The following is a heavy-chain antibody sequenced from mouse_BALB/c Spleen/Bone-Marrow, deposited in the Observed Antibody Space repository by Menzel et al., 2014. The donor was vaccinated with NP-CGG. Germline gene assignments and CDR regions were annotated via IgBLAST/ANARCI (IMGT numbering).Heavy chain of an antibody. CDR2: ISSYYGDA. J-gene: IGHJ4*01. V-gene: IGHV1S137*01. CDR3: ARSWNVLNAVDY. CDR1: GYTFTDYA. Sequence: QVQLQQPGAELVRPGVSVKISCKGSGYTFTDYAIHWVKQSHAKSLEWIGLISSYYGDASYNQKFKGKATMTVDKSSTTAYMYLAILTSEYSAIYYCARSWNVLNAVDYWGQGTSVTVSS.